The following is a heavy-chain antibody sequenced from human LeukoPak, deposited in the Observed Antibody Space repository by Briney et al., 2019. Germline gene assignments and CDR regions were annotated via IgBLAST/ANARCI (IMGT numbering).Heavy chain of an antibody. CDR2: INPNSGGT. CDR1: GYTFTGYY. Sequence: ASVKVSCKASGYTFTGYYMYWVRQAPGQGLEWMGWINPNSGGTNYAQKFQGRVTMTRDTSISTAYMELSRLRSDDTAVYYCAREGPGVTAGLPFDYWGQGTLVTVSS. V-gene: IGHV1-2*02. J-gene: IGHJ4*02. D-gene: IGHD3-10*01. CDR3: AREGPGVTAGLPFDY.